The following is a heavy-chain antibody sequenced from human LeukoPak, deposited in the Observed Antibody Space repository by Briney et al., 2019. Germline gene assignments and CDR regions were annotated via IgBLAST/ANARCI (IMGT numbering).Heavy chain of an antibody. Sequence: GESLKISCQVSGYSFTTYWIGWVRQMPGRGLEWMGIIYPGDSATRYSPSFQGQVTFSADKSINTAYLQWSSLKASDTAMYYCAKHGSGYEPDHWGQGTLVTVSS. CDR3: AKHGSGYEPDH. CDR2: IYPGDSAT. J-gene: IGHJ5*02. D-gene: IGHD5-12*01. CDR1: GYSFTTYW. V-gene: IGHV5-51*01.